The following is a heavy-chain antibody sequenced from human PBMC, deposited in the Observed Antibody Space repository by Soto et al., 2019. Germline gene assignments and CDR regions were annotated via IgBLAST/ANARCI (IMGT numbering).Heavy chain of an antibody. CDR3: ARESHLRGETVFDY. D-gene: IGHD3-10*01. J-gene: IGHJ4*02. CDR2: IYYSGST. Sequence: QVQLQESGPGLVKPSQTLSLTCTVSGGSISSGGYYWSWIRQHPGKGLEWIGYIYYSGSTYYNPSLKSRVTISVDTSKNQFALKLSSVTAADTAVYYCARESHLRGETVFDYWGQGTLVTVSS. CDR1: GGSISSGGYY. V-gene: IGHV4-31*03.